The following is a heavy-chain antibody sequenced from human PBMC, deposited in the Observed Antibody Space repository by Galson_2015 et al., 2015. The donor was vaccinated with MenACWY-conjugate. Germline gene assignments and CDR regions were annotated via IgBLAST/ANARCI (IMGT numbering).Heavy chain of an antibody. CDR1: GGSISSYY. Sequence: ETLSLTCTVSGGSISSYYWSWIRQPPGWGLEWLANIYYSGSTNYNPSLKSRVTISVDTSRNQFSLKLSSVTAADTAVYYCATGGNWNDLYHLDYWGQGTLVTVSS. D-gene: IGHD1-1*01. CDR2: IYYSGST. CDR3: ATGGNWNDLYHLDY. V-gene: IGHV4-59*01. J-gene: IGHJ4*02.